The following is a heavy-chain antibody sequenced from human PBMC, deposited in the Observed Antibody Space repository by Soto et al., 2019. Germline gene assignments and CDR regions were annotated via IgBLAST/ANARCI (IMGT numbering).Heavy chain of an antibody. CDR3: ARDGTPVAKGLYSYYYYGMDG. Sequence: SQTLSLTCAISGDSVSSNSAAWNWIRQSPSRGLEWLGRTYYRSKWYNDYAVSVKSRITINPDTSKNQFSLQLNSVTPEDTAVYYCARDGTPVAKGLYSYYYYGMDGWGQGTTVTVS. D-gene: IGHD4-17*01. V-gene: IGHV6-1*01. CDR1: GDSVSSNSAA. J-gene: IGHJ6*02. CDR2: TYYRSKWYN.